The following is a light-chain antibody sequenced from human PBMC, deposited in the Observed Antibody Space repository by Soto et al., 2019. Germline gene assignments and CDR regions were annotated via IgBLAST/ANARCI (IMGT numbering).Light chain of an antibody. CDR3: QQYDNLPIT. Sequence: DIQMTQSPSSLSASVGDRVTITCQASQDISNYLNWYQQKPGKAPKLLIYDASNLETGVPSRFXXXXSGXDFTFTISSLQPEDIATYYCQQYDNLPITFGQGTRLEIK. J-gene: IGKJ5*01. CDR1: QDISNY. CDR2: DAS. V-gene: IGKV1-33*01.